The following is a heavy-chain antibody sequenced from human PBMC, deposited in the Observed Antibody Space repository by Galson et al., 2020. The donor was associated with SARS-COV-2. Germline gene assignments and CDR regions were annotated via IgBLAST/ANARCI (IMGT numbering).Heavy chain of an antibody. V-gene: IGHV2-26*01. CDR2: ISSNDGK. Sequence: SGPTLVKPTETLTLTCTVSGFSLSNDGMGVSWIRQPPGKALEWLGHISSNDGKSYSTSLKSRLAIFKDTSKGQVVLTMTDMDPVDTATYYGARIQRGKEVGYVDFWGQGTLVTVSS. J-gene: IGHJ1*01. D-gene: IGHD2-8*02. CDR1: GFSLSNDGMG. CDR3: ARIQRGKEVGYVDF.